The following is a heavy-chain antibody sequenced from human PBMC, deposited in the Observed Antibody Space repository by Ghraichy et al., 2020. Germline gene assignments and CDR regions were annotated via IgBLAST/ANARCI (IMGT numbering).Heavy chain of an antibody. CDR2: INHSGST. J-gene: IGHJ4*02. D-gene: IGHD3-10*01. Sequence: SETLSLTCAVYGGSFSGYYWSWIRQPPGKGLEWIGEINHSGSTNYNPSLKSRVTILVDTSKNQFSLKLSSVTAADTAVYYCARGGGMVRGVNYWGQGTLVTVSS. CDR3: ARGGGMVRGVNY. V-gene: IGHV4-34*01. CDR1: GGSFSGYY.